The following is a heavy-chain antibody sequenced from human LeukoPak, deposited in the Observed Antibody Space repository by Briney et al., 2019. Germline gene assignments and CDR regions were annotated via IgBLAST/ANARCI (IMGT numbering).Heavy chain of an antibody. Sequence: GRSLRLSCAASGFTFSSYGIHWVRQAPGKGLEWVAVISYDGSNKYYADSVKGRFTISRDNSKNTLYLQMNSLTAEDTAVYYCAKDLQLGLYSYYYHGMDVWGQGTTVTVS. J-gene: IGHJ6*02. D-gene: IGHD1-1*01. V-gene: IGHV3-30*18. CDR2: ISYDGSNK. CDR1: GFTFSSYG. CDR3: AKDLQLGLYSYYYHGMDV.